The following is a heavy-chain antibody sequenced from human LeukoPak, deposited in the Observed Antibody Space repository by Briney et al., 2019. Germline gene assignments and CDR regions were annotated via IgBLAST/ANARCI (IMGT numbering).Heavy chain of an antibody. CDR2: IYTSGST. J-gene: IGHJ6*02. Sequence: SEALSLTCTVSGGSISSYYWSWIRQPAGKGLEWIGRIYTSGSTNYNPSLKSRVTMSVDTSKNQFSLKLSSVTAADTAVYYCARGRKVQGPITIFGVVITTQTEYYGMDVWGQGTTVTVSS. D-gene: IGHD3-3*01. CDR3: ARGRKVQGPITIFGVVITTQTEYYGMDV. V-gene: IGHV4-4*07. CDR1: GGSISSYY.